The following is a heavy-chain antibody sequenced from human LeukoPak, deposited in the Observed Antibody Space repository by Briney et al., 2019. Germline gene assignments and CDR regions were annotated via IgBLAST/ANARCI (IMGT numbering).Heavy chain of an antibody. CDR1: GFTFSDYP. CDR3: ARAPSGSYQRAFFDY. CDR2: ISYDGTNK. D-gene: IGHD1-26*01. J-gene: IGHJ4*02. V-gene: IGHV3-30*14. Sequence: PGGSLRLPCAASGFTFSDYPVHWVRQAPGKGLEWVALISYDGTNKYYADSVKGRFTISRDNSKNTLYLQMNSLRAEDTAVYYCARAPSGSYQRAFFDYWGQGTLVTVSS.